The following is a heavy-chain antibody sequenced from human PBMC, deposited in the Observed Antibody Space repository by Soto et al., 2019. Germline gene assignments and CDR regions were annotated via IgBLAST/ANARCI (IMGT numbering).Heavy chain of an antibody. J-gene: IGHJ6*02. V-gene: IGHV3-23*01. CDR1: GFTFSSYA. CDR3: ATTDCTYDYYGMGV. CDR2: ISGSGGST. D-gene: IGHD2-8*01. Sequence: EVQLLESGGGLVQPGGSLRLSCAASGFTFSSYAMSWVRQAPGKGLEWVSDISGSGGSTYYADSVKGRFTISRDNSKKALYLQMNSLRAKDTAVYDWATTDCTYDYYGMGVGSQVNTFT.